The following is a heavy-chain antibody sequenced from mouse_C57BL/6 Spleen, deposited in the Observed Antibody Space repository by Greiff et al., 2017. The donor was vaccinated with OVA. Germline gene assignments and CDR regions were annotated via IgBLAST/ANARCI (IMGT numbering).Heavy chain of an antibody. CDR2: ISDGGSYT. J-gene: IGHJ2*01. CDR1: GFTFSSYA. V-gene: IGHV5-4*01. CDR3: ARALRYYYFDY. Sequence: EVQLQQSGGGLVKPGGSLKLSCAASGFTFSSYAMSWVRQTPEKRLEWVATISDGGSYTYYPDNVKGRFTISRDNAKNNLYLQMSHLKSEDTAMYYCARALRYYYFDYWGQGTTLTVSS. D-gene: IGHD1-1*01.